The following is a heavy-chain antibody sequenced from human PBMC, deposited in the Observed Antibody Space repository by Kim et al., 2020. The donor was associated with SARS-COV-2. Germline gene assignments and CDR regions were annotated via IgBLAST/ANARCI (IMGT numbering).Heavy chain of an antibody. CDR3: ARHGRAGYQLLSGYFDY. D-gene: IGHD2-2*01. CDR1: GGSISSSSYY. Sequence: SETLSLTCTVSGGSISSSSYYWGWIRQPTGKGLEWIGSIYYSGSTYYNPSLKSRVTISVDTSKNQFSLKLSSVTAADTAVYYCARHGRAGYQLLSGYFDYWGQGTLVTVSS. CDR2: IYYSGST. J-gene: IGHJ4*02. V-gene: IGHV4-39*01.